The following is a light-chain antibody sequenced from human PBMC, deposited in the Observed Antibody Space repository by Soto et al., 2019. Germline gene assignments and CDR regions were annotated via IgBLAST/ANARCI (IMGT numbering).Light chain of an antibody. CDR3: ETWDSNTRV. V-gene: IGLV4-60*02. J-gene: IGLJ2*01. CDR2: LEGSGNY. CDR1: SGHRSYI. Sequence: QPVLTQSSSASASLGSSVKLTCTLSSGHRSYIIAWHQQQPGKAPRYMMRLEGSGNYNKGSGVPDRFSGSSSGANRYLTIYNLQFEDEADYYCETWDSNTRVFGGGTKVTVL.